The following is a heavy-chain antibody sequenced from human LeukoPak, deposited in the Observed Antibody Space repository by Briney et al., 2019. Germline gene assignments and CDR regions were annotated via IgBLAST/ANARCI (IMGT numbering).Heavy chain of an antibody. Sequence: GGTLRLSCAASGFIFSHYGMNWVRQAPGKGLEWVSGITSRSTTYYADSVKGRFTISRDNAKNTLYLRMNSLRDEDTAVFYCARSRYDYIWGVDYWGQGTLVTISS. CDR2: ITSRSTT. J-gene: IGHJ4*02. V-gene: IGHV3-69-1*01. CDR3: ARSRYDYIWGVDY. CDR1: GFIFSHYG. D-gene: IGHD3-16*01.